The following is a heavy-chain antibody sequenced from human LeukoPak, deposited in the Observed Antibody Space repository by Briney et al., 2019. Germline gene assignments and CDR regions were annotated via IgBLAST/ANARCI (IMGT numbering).Heavy chain of an antibody. Sequence: SQTLSLTCAVSGGSISSGCYSWSWIRQPPGKGLEWIGYIYHSESTYYNPSLRSRVTISVARSKNQFSLKLSSVTAADTAVYYCARAPSSTSERDPYYFDYWGQGTLVTVSS. D-gene: IGHD2-2*01. CDR2: IYHSEST. CDR1: GGSISSGCYS. J-gene: IGHJ4*02. CDR3: ARAPSSTSERDPYYFDY. V-gene: IGHV4-30-2*01.